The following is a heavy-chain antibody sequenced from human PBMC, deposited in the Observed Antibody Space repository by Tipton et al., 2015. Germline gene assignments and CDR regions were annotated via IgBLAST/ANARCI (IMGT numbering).Heavy chain of an antibody. CDR3: ARGSEYSSPHWFDP. CDR2: IYYSGHS. D-gene: IGHD6-19*01. CDR1: GDSISRGGFY. Sequence: TLSLTCTVSGDSISRGGFYWSWIRQHPGKGLEWIGYIYYSGHSFSNPSLKSRVTMLVDTSKKQFSLKLSSLTAADTAIYYCARGSEYSSPHWFDPWGQGTLVTVSS. V-gene: IGHV4-31*03. J-gene: IGHJ5*02.